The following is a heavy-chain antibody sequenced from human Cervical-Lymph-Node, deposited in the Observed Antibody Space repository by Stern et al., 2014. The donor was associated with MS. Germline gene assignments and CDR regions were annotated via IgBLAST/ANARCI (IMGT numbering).Heavy chain of an antibody. CDR1: GFSFSSYW. CDR3: ARGSDT. V-gene: IGHV3-7*01. D-gene: IGHD2-15*01. J-gene: IGHJ5*02. CDR2: IKEDGSET. Sequence: VQLVQSGGGLVQPGGSLRLSCAASGFSFSSYWMHWVRPAPGKGLEWVANIKEDGSETYYVDSVKGRFTISRDNAKNSLYLQMNSLRAEDTAVYYCARGSDTWGQGTLVTVSS.